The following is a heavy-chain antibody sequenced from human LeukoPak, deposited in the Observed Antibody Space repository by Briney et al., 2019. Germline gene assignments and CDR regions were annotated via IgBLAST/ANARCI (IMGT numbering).Heavy chain of an antibody. V-gene: IGHV4-59*08. CDR3: ARCSRGTSVGMDV. J-gene: IGHJ6*02. CDR1: GGSISNYY. D-gene: IGHD1-1*01. Sequence: PSETLSLTCSVSGGSISNYYWTWIRQPPGKGLEWSGYIYYSGNTNYNPSLKSRVTISLDTSKNQLSLKLTSVTAADTAVYYCARCSRGTSVGMDVWGQGTTVTVSS. CDR2: IYYSGNT.